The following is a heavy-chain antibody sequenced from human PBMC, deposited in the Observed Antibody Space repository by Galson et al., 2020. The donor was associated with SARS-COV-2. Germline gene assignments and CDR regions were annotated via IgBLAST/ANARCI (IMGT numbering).Heavy chain of an antibody. CDR3: ARPPRGFSYTYIDS. J-gene: IGHJ4*02. V-gene: IGHV3-74*01. D-gene: IGHD5-18*01. CDR2: INSDGSAT. Sequence: GGSLRLSCAASGFTFSSYWMHWVRQRPGKGLVWLSRINSDGSATTYADFVEGRFTISRDNAKNTLYLQMNSLRVEDTAVYYCARPPRGFSYTYIDSWGQGTLVTVSS. CDR1: GFTFSSYW.